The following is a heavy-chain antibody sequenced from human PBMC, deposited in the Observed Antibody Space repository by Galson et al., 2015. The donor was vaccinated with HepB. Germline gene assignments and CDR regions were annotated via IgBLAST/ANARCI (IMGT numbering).Heavy chain of an antibody. CDR2: TYYRSKWYN. J-gene: IGHJ4*02. Sequence: CAISGDSVSSNSAAWNWIRQSQSRGLEWLGRTYYRSKWYNDYAVSVKSRITINTDTSKNQFSLQLNSVTPEDTAVYYCARGNGTSFDYWGQGTLVTVSS. V-gene: IGHV6-1*01. CDR3: ARGNGTSFDY. CDR1: GDSVSSNSAA. D-gene: IGHD1-1*01.